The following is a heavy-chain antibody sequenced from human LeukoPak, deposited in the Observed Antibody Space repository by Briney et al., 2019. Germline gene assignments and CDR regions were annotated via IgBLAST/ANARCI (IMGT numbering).Heavy chain of an antibody. V-gene: IGHV3-33*06. CDR2: VWSDGSTK. CDR3: AKGGARPLDDAYDI. Sequence: PGRSLRLSCAASGFTFSSYAINWVRQAPGKGLEWVGNVWSDGSTKNYGDSVKGRFTISRGNSKNTLYLQMNSLRVDDTAVYFCAKGGARPLDDAYDIWGQGTMVTVSS. CDR1: GFTFSSYA. J-gene: IGHJ3*02.